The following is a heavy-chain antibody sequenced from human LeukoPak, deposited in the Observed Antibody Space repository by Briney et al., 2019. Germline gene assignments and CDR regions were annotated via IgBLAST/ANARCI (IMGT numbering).Heavy chain of an antibody. CDR1: GGSFSGYC. CDR3: ARLPVAGFDY. J-gene: IGHJ4*02. D-gene: IGHD6-19*01. CDR2: INHSGST. V-gene: IGHV4-34*01. Sequence: SETLSLTCAVYGGSFSGYCWSWIRQPPGKGLEWIGEINHSGSTNYNPSFKSRVTISVDTSKNQFSLKLSSVTAADTAVYYCARLPVAGFDYWGQGTQVTVSS.